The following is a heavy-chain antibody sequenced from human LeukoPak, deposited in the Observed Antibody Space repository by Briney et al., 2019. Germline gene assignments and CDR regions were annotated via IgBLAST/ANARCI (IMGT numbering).Heavy chain of an antibody. D-gene: IGHD5-18*01. CDR3: ARGGYAYGFDY. V-gene: IGHV3-53*01. Sequence: PGGSLRLSCAASGFTVSGTYMSWVRQAPGKGLEWVSVLYSGGNSYYADSVKGRFTISRDISKNTLYLQMNSLRAEDTAAYYCARGGYAYGFDYWGQGTLVTVSS. CDR2: LYSGGNS. J-gene: IGHJ4*02. CDR1: GFTVSGTY.